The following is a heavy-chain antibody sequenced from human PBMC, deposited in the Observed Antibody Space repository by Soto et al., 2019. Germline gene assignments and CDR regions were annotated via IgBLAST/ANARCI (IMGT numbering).Heavy chain of an antibody. CDR1: GFMFSAYW. CDR2: ISGGASDK. Sequence: EVQLVESGGGLVQPGGSLRLSCEASGFMFSAYWVRWVRQDPRKGLEWVATISGGASDKFYVDSVKGRVTISRDDATNSLYLQMNSLRDEDTAVEYCVREDWQRFDHWGQGTLVTGSS. CDR3: VREDWQRFDH. V-gene: IGHV3-7*01. D-gene: IGHD6-25*01. J-gene: IGHJ4*02.